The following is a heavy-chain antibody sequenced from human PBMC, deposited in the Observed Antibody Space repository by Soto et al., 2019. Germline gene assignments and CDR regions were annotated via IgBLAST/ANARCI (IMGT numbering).Heavy chain of an antibody. CDR2: IYYSGST. CDR1: GGSISSSSYY. CDR3: ASAPDYEASLGWFDP. Sequence: QLQLQESGPGLVKPSETLSLTCTVSGGSISSSSYYWGWIRQPPGKGLEWIGSIYYSGSTYYNPSIKSRVTISVDTSKNQCSLMLSSVTAADTAVYDCASAPDYEASLGWFDPWGQGTLVTVSS. D-gene: IGHD4-17*01. V-gene: IGHV4-39*01. J-gene: IGHJ5*02.